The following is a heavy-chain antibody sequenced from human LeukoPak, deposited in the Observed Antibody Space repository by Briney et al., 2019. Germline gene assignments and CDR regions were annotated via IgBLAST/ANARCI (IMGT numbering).Heavy chain of an antibody. V-gene: IGHV4-39*01. D-gene: IGHD6-19*01. J-gene: IGHJ4*02. Sequence: PSETLSLTCTVSGGSISSGSYYWGWIRQPPGKGLEWIASIYYSGTTYYNPSLKSRVTISVDTSKNQFSLKLNSVTAADTAVYYCATSRSIAVAESYFWDQGTLVTVSS. CDR2: IYYSGTT. CDR3: ATSRSIAVAESYF. CDR1: GGSISSGSYY.